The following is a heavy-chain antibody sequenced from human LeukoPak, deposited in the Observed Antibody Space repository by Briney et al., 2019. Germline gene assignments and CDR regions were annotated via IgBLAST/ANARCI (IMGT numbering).Heavy chain of an antibody. CDR1: GGSFSGYY. D-gene: IGHD3-3*01. J-gene: IGHJ4*02. V-gene: IGHV4-34*01. CDR2: INHSGST. CDR3: ARGPYYDFWSGYENHFDY. Sequence: DPSETLSLTCAVYGGSFSGYYWSSIRQPPGKGLEWIGEINHSGSTNYNPSLKSRVTISVDTSKNQFSLKLSSVTAADTAVYYCARGPYYDFWSGYENHFDYWGQGTLVTVSS.